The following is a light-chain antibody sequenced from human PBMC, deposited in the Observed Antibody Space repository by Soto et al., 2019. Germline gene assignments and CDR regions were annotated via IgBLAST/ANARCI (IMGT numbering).Light chain of an antibody. Sequence: EIVMTQSPSTLSLSPRERATLSCRASQSVSSNLAWYQQKPGQAPRLLIYGASSRATGIPDRFSGTGSETDFTLTISRLEPEDFAVYYCQQYDNSPITFGQGTRLEIK. CDR3: QQYDNSPIT. CDR2: GAS. V-gene: IGKV3-20*01. CDR1: QSVSSN. J-gene: IGKJ5*01.